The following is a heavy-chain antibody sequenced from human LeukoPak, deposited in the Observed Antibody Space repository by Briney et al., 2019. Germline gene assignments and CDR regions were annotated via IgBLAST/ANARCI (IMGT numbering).Heavy chain of an antibody. CDR3: ARAGNVLRYFDWLFPFDY. CDR2: INPNSGGT. D-gene: IGHD3-9*01. J-gene: IGHJ4*02. CDR1: GYTFTGYY. Sequence: ASVKVSCKASGYTFTGYYMHWVRQAPGQGLEWMGWINPNSGGTNYAQKFQGRVTMTRDTSISTAYMELSRLRSEDTAVYYCARAGNVLRYFDWLFPFDYWGQGTLVTVSS. V-gene: IGHV1-2*02.